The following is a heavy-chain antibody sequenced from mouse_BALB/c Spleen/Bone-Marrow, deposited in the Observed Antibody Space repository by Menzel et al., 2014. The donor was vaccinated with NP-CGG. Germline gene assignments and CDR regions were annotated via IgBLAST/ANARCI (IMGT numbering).Heavy chain of an antibody. CDR2: IWSGGST. J-gene: IGHJ2*01. CDR3: ARADGFCDY. Sequence: VKLQESGPGLVQPSQSLSITCTVSGFSLTNFGVHWVRQSPGKGLEWLGVIWSGGSTDYNAAFISRLSISKDNSKSQVFFKMNSLQANDTAIYYCARADGFCDYWGQGTTLTVSS. V-gene: IGHV2-2*02. CDR1: GFSLTNFG. D-gene: IGHD2-3*01.